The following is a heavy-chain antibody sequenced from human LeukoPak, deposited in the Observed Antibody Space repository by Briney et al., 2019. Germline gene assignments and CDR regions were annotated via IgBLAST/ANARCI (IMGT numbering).Heavy chain of an antibody. V-gene: IGHV1-69*01. J-gene: IGHJ4*02. CDR1: GGTFNSYA. D-gene: IGHD5-18*01. CDR2: IIPIFGTA. Sequence: SVKVSCKASGGTFNSYAISWVRQAPGQGLEWMGGIIPIFGTANYAQKFQGRVTITADESTSTAYMELSSLRSEDTAVYYCARVSNTAMVPPDYWGQGTLVTVSS. CDR3: ARVSNTAMVPPDY.